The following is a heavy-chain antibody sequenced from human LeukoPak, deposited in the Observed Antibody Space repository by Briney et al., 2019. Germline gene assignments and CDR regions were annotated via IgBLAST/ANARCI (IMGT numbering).Heavy chain of an antibody. V-gene: IGHV1-3*01. CDR2: INAGNGNT. D-gene: IGHD6-19*01. J-gene: IGHJ1*01. CDR3: SVLAVANAEYFQH. CDR1: VYTFTSYA. Sequence: ASVKVSCKASVYTFTSYAMHWVRQAPGQRLEWMGWINAGNGNTKYSQKFQGRVTITRDTSASTAYMELSSLRSEDTAVYYCSVLAVANAEYFQHWGQGTLVTVSS.